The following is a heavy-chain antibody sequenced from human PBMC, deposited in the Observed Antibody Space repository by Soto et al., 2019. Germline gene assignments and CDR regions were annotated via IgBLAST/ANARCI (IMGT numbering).Heavy chain of an antibody. Sequence: EVQLVESGGGLVQPGGSLRLSCAASGFTFSDFGLHWVRQAPAKGLVWVSRIKSDGGSANYADSVKGRFTIFRDNAKNTVYLQMDSLRAEDTAVYYCARGAKGAYYLDVWGKGTTVTVSS. D-gene: IGHD2-21*01. CDR2: IKSDGGSA. J-gene: IGHJ6*03. CDR3: ARGAKGAYYLDV. V-gene: IGHV3-74*01. CDR1: GFTFSDFG.